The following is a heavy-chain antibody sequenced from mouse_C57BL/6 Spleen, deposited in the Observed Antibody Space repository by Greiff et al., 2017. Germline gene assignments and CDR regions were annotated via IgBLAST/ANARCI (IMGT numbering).Heavy chain of an antibody. CDR2: ISNGGGST. CDR1: GFTFSVYY. CDR3: ARRGLRNYAMDY. D-gene: IGHD2-4*01. V-gene: IGHV5-12*01. J-gene: IGHJ4*01. Sequence: EVRLVESGGGLVQPGGSLKLSCAASGFTFSVYYMYWVRQTPERRLEWVAYISNGGGSTYYPDTVKGRFTISRDNAKNTLYLQMSRLKSEDTAMYYCARRGLRNYAMDYWGQGTSVTVSS.